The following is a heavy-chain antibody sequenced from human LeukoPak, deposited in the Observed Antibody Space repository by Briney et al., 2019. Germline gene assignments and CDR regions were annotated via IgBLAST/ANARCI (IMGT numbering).Heavy chain of an antibody. CDR2: MNPNSGNT. CDR1: GYTFTSYD. D-gene: IGHD2-15*01. V-gene: IGHV1-8*03. Sequence: ASVKVSCKASGYTFTSYDINWVRQATGQGLEWMGWMNPNSGNTGYAQKFQGRVTITEDTSTDTAYMELSSLRSEDTAVYYCATDYCSGGSCSSGMDYWGQGTLVTVSS. J-gene: IGHJ4*02. CDR3: ATDYCSGGSCSSGMDY.